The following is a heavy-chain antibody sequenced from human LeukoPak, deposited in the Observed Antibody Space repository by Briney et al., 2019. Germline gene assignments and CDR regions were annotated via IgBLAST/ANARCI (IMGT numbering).Heavy chain of an antibody. CDR3: AKDGAGMVAATRDNWFDP. Sequence: QTGGSLRLSCAASGFTFSSYAMSWVRQAPGKGLEWVSAISGSGGSTYYADSVKGRFTISRDNSKNTLYLQMNSLRAEDTAVYYCAKDGAGMVAATRDNWFDPWGQGTLVTVSS. CDR1: GFTFSSYA. J-gene: IGHJ5*02. V-gene: IGHV3-23*01. CDR2: ISGSGGST. D-gene: IGHD2-15*01.